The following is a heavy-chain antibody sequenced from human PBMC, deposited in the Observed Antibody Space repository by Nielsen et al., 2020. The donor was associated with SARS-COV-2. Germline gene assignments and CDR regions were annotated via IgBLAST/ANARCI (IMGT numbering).Heavy chain of an antibody. CDR3: ARDGTIAVAGTWDYYYGMDV. Sequence: ASVKVSCKASGGTFSSYGISWVRQAPGQGLEWMGWISAYNGNTNYAQKLQGRVTMTTDTSTSTAYMELRSLRSDDTAVYYCARDGTIAVAGTWDYYYGMDVWGQGTTVTVSS. CDR2: ISAYNGNT. J-gene: IGHJ6*02. D-gene: IGHD6-19*01. CDR1: GGTFSSYG. V-gene: IGHV1-18*01.